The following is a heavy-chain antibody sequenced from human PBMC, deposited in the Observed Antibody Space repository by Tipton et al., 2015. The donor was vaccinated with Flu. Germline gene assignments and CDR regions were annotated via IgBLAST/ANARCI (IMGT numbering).Heavy chain of an antibody. Sequence: QLVQSGAEVKKPGASVKVSCKASGYTFTGYYMHWVRQAPGQGLEWMGWINPNNGGTHYAQKFQGRVTMTRDTSISTAYMELSSLRSDDTAVYYCAKEGGSSGSLDYWGQGTLVTASS. J-gene: IGHJ4*02. D-gene: IGHD3-22*01. V-gene: IGHV1-2*02. CDR3: AKEGGSSGSLDY. CDR1: GYTFTGYY. CDR2: INPNNGGT.